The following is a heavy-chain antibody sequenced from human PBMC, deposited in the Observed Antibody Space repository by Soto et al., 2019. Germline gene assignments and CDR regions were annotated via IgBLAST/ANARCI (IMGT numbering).Heavy chain of an antibody. CDR3: ARDIPNRIAGAGMEV. CDR2: ISSSSSYI. CDR1: GFTFSSYS. V-gene: IGHV3-21*01. J-gene: IGHJ6*02. D-gene: IGHD6-19*01. Sequence: EVQLVESGGGLVKPGGSLRLSCAASGFTFSSYSMNWVRQAPGKGLEWVSSISSSSSYIYYADSVKGRFTISRDNAKNSLYLQMNSLRAEDTAVYYCARDIPNRIAGAGMEVWGQGTTVTVSS.